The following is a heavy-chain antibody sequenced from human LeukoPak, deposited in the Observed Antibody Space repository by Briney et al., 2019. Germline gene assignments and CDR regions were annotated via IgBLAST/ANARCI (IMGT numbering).Heavy chain of an antibody. D-gene: IGHD3-22*01. CDR3: ATYYYDSSGPGGFDP. CDR2: IYYSGST. J-gene: IGHJ5*02. CDR1: GGSISSYY. V-gene: IGHV4-59*12. Sequence: SETLSLTCTVSGGSISSYYWSWIRQPPGKGLEWIGCIYYSGSTNYNPSLKSRVTISVDTSKNQFSLNLSSVTAADTAVYYCATYYYDSSGPGGFDPWGQGTLVTVSS.